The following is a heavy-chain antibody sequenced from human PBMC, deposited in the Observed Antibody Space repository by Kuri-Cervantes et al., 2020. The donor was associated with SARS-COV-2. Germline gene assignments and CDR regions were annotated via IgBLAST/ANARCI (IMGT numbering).Heavy chain of an antibody. CDR2: ISSSSSYT. Sequence: GESLKISCAASGFTFSDYYMSWIRQAPGKGPEWVSYISSSSSYTNYADSVKGRFTISRDNAKNSLYLQMNSLRAEDTAVYYCARGQQLIDYWGQGTLVTVSS. D-gene: IGHD6-13*01. V-gene: IGHV3-11*03. J-gene: IGHJ4*02. CDR1: GFTFSDYY. CDR3: ARGQQLIDY.